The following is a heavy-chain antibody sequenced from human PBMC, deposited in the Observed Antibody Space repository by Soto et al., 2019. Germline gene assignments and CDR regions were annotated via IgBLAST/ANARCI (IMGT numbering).Heavy chain of an antibody. D-gene: IGHD6-19*01. Sequence: GGSLRLSCAASGFTFSSYAMSWVRQAPGKGLEWVSAISGSGGSTYYADSVKGRFTISRDNSKNTLYLQMNSLRAEDTAVYYCARDHCIAVAYTPTRSDDWGQGTLVTVSS. CDR2: ISGSGGST. J-gene: IGHJ4*02. CDR1: GFTFSSYA. V-gene: IGHV3-23*01. CDR3: ARDHCIAVAYTPTRSDD.